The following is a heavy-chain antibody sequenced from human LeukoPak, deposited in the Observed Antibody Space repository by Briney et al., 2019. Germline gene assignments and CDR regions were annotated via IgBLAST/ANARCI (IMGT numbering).Heavy chain of an antibody. CDR3: ARQYYCYYMDV. V-gene: IGHV4-59*08. Sequence: PSQTLSLTCTVSGGSLSSYYWSWIRQPPGKGLEWIGYIYYSGSTNYNPSLKSRVTISVDTSKNQFSLKLSSVTAADTAVYYCARQYYCYYMDVWGKGTTVTV. J-gene: IGHJ6*03. CDR1: GGSLSSYY. CDR2: IYYSGST.